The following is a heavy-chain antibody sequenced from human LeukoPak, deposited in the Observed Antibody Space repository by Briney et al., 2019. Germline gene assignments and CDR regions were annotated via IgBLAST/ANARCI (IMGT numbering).Heavy chain of an antibody. CDR3: ARADPIDVGGHFDY. CDR2: INTGNGNT. V-gene: IGHV1-3*04. Sequence: ASVKVSCKASGYIFTSYPIHWVRQAPGQRLEWMGWINTGNGNTKYSQRFEGRVTVTTDTSAAAAYMELSSLRSEDTAVYYCARADPIDVGGHFDYWGQGTLVTVSS. D-gene: IGHD3-16*01. J-gene: IGHJ4*02. CDR1: GYIFTSYP.